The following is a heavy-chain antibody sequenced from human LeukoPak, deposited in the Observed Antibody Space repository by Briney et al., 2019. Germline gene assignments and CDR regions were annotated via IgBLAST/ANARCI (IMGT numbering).Heavy chain of an antibody. J-gene: IGHJ4*02. V-gene: IGHV3-7*01. Sequence: GGSLRLSCAASGFTFSSYWMSWVRQAPGKGLEWVANIKQDGSEKYYVDSVKGRFTISRDNSKNTLYLQMNSLRAEDTAVYYCAKSLFGSGSRYYFDYWGQGTLVTVSS. CDR2: IKQDGSEK. CDR3: AKSLFGSGSRYYFDY. D-gene: IGHD3-10*01. CDR1: GFTFSSYW.